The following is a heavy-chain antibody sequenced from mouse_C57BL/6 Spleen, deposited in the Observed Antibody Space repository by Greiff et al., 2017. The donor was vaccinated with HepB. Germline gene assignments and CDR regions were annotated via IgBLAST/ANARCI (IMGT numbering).Heavy chain of an antibody. Sequence: QVQLQQPGTELVKPGASVKLSCKASGYTFTSYWMHWVKQRPGQGLEWIGNINPSNGGTNYNEKFKSKATLTVDKSSSTAYMQLSSLTSEDSAVYYCARDRIYYGYDVVFDVWGTGTTVTVSS. CDR3: ARDRIYYGYDVVFDV. J-gene: IGHJ1*03. V-gene: IGHV1-53*01. D-gene: IGHD2-2*01. CDR2: INPSNGGT. CDR1: GYTFTSYW.